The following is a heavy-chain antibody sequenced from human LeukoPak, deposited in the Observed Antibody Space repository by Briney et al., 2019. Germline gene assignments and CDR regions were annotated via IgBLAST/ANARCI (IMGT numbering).Heavy chain of an antibody. D-gene: IGHD3-9*01. CDR2: IYYSGST. V-gene: IGHV4-59*08. Sequence: SETLSLTCTVSGGSISSYYWSWIRQPPGKGLEWIGYIYYSGSTNYNPSLKSRVTISVDTSKNQFSLKLSSVTAADTAVYYCARHLNGRIDYWGQGTLVTVSS. CDR3: ARHLNGRIDY. CDR1: GGSISSYY. J-gene: IGHJ4*02.